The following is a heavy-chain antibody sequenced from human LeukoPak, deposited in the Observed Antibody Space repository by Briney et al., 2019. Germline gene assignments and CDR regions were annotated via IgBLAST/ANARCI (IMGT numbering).Heavy chain of an antibody. D-gene: IGHD3-10*01. Sequence: ASVKVSCKASGYTFTSYYMHWVRQAPGQGLEWMGIINPSGGSTSYAQKFQGRVTMTRDMSTSTVYMELSSLRSEDTAVYYCARGGSARVTMVRGGGPPFDYWGQGTLVTVSS. J-gene: IGHJ4*02. CDR3: ARGGSARVTMVRGGGPPFDY. CDR1: GYTFTSYY. V-gene: IGHV1-46*01. CDR2: INPSGGST.